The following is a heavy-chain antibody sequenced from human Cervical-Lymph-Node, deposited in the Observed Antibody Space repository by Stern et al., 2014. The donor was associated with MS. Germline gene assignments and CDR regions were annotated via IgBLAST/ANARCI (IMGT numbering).Heavy chain of an antibody. D-gene: IGHD3-16*01. J-gene: IGHJ5*01. CDR2: IYTTGRT. CDR3: ARQTGRVVLSIYAVMGNWFDS. CDR1: GGSISGANCY. Sequence: QLQLQESGPGVVRPSQTLSLTCSVSGGSISGANCYWTWVRQSAAKGLEWIGRIYTTGRTDYTPCLKDRVSFPVDTSKTQVSRNWPSGTAADTAVYYCARQTGRVVLSIYAVMGNWFDSWGQGTLVTVSS. V-gene: IGHV4-61*02.